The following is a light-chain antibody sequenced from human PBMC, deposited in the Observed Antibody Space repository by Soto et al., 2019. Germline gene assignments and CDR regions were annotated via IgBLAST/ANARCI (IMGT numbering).Light chain of an antibody. J-gene: IGLJ1*01. CDR2: TNN. Sequence: QSVLTQPPSASGAPGQRVTISCSGSSSNIGSNTVNWYQQLPGTAPKLLIYTNNQRPSGVRDRFSGSRSGTSASLAISGLQSEDEADYYCAAWDASLNAFVFGTGTKVTVL. CDR1: SSNIGSNT. CDR3: AAWDASLNAFV. V-gene: IGLV1-44*01.